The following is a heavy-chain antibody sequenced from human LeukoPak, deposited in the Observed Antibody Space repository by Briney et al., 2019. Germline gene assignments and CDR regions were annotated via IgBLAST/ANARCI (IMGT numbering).Heavy chain of an antibody. CDR3: ARDRDVYSSSWPDY. Sequence: GGSLRLSCAASGFTFSSYSMNWVRQAPGKGLEWVSSICSSSSYIYYADSVKGRFTISRDNAKNSLYLQMNSLRAEDTAVYYCARDRDVYSSSWPDYWGQGTLVTVSS. J-gene: IGHJ4*02. V-gene: IGHV3-21*01. D-gene: IGHD6-13*01. CDR2: ICSSSSYI. CDR1: GFTFSSYS.